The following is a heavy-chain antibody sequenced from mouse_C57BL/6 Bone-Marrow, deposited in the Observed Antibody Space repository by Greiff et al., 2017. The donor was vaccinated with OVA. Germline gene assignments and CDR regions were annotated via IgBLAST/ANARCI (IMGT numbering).Heavy chain of an antibody. J-gene: IGHJ4*01. CDR2: IYPRSGNT. D-gene: IGHD1-1*01. CDR1: GYTFTSYG. CDR3: ARSGLLRYAMDY. V-gene: IGHV1-81*01. Sequence: QVQLKQSGAELARPGASVKLSCKASGYTFTSYGISWVKQRPGQGLEWIGEIYPRSGNTYYNEKFKGKATLTADKSSSTAYMELRSLTSEDSAVYFCARSGLLRYAMDYWGQGTSVTVSS.